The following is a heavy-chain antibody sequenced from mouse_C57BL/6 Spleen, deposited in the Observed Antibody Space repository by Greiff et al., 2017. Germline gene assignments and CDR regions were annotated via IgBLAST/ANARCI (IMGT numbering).Heavy chain of an antibody. CDR1: GYTFTSYW. J-gene: IGHJ2*01. Sequence: QVQLQQPGAELVKPGASVKLSCTASGYTFTSYWMHWVRQRPGQGLEWIGMIHPNSGSTNYNAKFKSKATLTVDKSSSTAYMQLSSLTSEDSAFYYGAQLGVLDYWGQGTTLTVSA. CDR2: IHPNSGST. V-gene: IGHV1-64*01. CDR3: AQLGVLDY. D-gene: IGHD4-1*02.